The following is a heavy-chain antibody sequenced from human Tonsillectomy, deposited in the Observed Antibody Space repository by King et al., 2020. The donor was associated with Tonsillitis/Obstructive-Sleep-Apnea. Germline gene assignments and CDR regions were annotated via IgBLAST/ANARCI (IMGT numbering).Heavy chain of an antibody. J-gene: IGHJ5*02. Sequence: VQLVESGGGLVQPGESLRLSCAASGFTFINYVMSWVRQAPGKGLEWVSSISGSGDSTYYADAVKGRFTISSDNSNNTPYLQMNSLRAEDTALYYCAKDLLRFLEWPPNPWFDPWGQGTLVTVSS. V-gene: IGHV3-23*04. CDR3: AKDLLRFLEWPPNPWFDP. CDR2: ISGSGDST. CDR1: GFTFINYV. D-gene: IGHD3-3*01.